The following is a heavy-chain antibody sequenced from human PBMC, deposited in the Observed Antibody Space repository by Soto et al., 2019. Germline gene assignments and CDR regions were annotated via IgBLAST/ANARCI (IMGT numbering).Heavy chain of an antibody. CDR3: ARGPQLRFLEWLHQFDP. CDR2: IYYSGST. D-gene: IGHD3-3*01. J-gene: IGHJ5*02. CDR1: GGSISSYY. V-gene: IGHV4-59*01. Sequence: SETLSLTCTVSGGSISSYYWSWIRQPPGKGLEWIGYIYYSGSTNYNPSLKSRVTISVDTSKNQFSLKLSSVTAADTAVYYCARGPQLRFLEWLHQFDPWGQGTLVTVSS.